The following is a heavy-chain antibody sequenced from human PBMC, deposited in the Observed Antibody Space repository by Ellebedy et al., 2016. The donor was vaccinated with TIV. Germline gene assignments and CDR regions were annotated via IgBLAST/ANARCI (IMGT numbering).Heavy chain of an antibody. CDR3: TRSGNGDYVRYYYYGMDV. J-gene: IGHJ6*02. V-gene: IGHV4-31*03. CDR2: IYYSGTV. D-gene: IGHD4-17*01. CDR1: GGSIGSGGYY. Sequence: SETLSLTCTVSGGSIGSGGYYWSWIRQRPGKGLEWIGYIYYSGTVYYNPSLKSRVTISVDTSKSQFSLKLTSVTAADTAVYYCTRSGNGDYVRYYYYGMDVWGRGTTVTVSS.